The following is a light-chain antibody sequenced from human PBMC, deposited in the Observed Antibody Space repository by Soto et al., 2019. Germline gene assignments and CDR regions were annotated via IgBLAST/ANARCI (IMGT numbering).Light chain of an antibody. CDR3: QHYNNWPFT. J-gene: IGKJ2*01. Sequence: ESVLTQSPATLSLSPGERATLSCRASPSVSNSLAWYQHKPGQAPRLLIYDASNRATGVPTRFSGSGSGTDFTLTISSLEPEDFAVYYCQHYNNWPFTFGQGTKVDIK. CDR2: DAS. V-gene: IGKV3-11*01. CDR1: PSVSNS.